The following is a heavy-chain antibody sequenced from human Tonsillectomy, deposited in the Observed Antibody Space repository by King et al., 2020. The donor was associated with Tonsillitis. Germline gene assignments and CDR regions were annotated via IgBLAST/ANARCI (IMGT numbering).Heavy chain of an antibody. CDR2: IYPGDSDT. CDR1: GYSFTNFW. V-gene: IGHV5-51*01. J-gene: IGHJ2*01. CDR3: ARQITGGWFHNWYFDL. Sequence: QLVQSGAEVKKPGASLKISCQTSGYSFTNFWIGWVRQMPGKGLECMGLIYPGDSDTRYSPSFQGQVNISVDKSTNTAYLQWSSLKASDTAIYYCARQITGGWFHNWYFDLWGRGTPVTVSS. D-gene: IGHD6-19*01.